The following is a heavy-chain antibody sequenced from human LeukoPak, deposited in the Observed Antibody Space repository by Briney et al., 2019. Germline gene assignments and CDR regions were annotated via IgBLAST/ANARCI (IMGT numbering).Heavy chain of an antibody. D-gene: IGHD6-13*01. CDR3: ASSESSSWYSYYYYGMDV. V-gene: IGHV4-59*01. CDR1: GGSISSYY. J-gene: IGHJ6*02. Sequence: SKTLSLTCTVSGGSISSYYWSWIRQPPGKGLEWIGYIYYSGSTNYNPSLKSRVTISVDTSKNQFSLKLSSVTAADTAVYYCASSESSSWYSYYYYGMDVWGQGTTVTVSS. CDR2: IYYSGST.